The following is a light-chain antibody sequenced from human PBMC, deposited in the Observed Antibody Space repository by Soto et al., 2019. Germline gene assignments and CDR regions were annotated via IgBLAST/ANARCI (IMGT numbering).Light chain of an antibody. J-gene: IGLJ1*01. CDR3: SSHAGSSVV. CDR1: SSDVGGYNY. V-gene: IGLV2-11*01. CDR2: DVT. Sequence: QSVLTQPRSVSGSPGQSVTISCTGTSSDVGGYNYVSWYQQHPGKAPKLMIYDVTTRPSGVPDRFSGSKSGNTASLTISGLQAEDEADYHCSSHAGSSVVFGTGTKVTVL.